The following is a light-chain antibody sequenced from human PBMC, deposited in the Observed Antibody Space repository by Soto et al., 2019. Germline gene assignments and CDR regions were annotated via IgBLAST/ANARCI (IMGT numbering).Light chain of an antibody. CDR1: SSDVGAYDY. V-gene: IGLV2-8*01. Sequence: QSVLTQPPSASGSPGQSVTISCTGTSSDVGAYDYVSWYQQHPGEAPKLMIYEVTKRPSGVPDRFSGSKSGNTASLTVSGLQAEDEADYYCSSYANTTNFVFGTGTKLTVL. CDR2: EVT. CDR3: SSYANTTNFV. J-gene: IGLJ1*01.